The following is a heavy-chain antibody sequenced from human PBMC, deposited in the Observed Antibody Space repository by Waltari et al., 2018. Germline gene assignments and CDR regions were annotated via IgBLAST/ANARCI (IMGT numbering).Heavy chain of an antibody. CDR2: IIPIFGTA. V-gene: IGHV1-69*01. Sequence: VQLVQSGAEVKKPGSSVKVSCKASGGTFSSYAISWVRQVPGHGLEWMGGIIPIFGTANYAQKFQGRVTITADESTSTAYMELSSLRSEDTAVYYCARDPGENSSGWEVEDYWGQGTLVTVSS. J-gene: IGHJ4*02. D-gene: IGHD6-19*01. CDR1: GGTFSSYA. CDR3: ARDPGENSSGWEVEDY.